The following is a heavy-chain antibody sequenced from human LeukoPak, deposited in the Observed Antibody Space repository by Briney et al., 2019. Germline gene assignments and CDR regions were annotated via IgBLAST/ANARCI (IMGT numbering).Heavy chain of an antibody. CDR3: AKDIRGRVYGSGSYYTGFDY. D-gene: IGHD3-10*01. CDR2: ISYDGSNK. J-gene: IGHJ4*02. V-gene: IGHV3-30-3*01. Sequence: GGSLRLSCAASGFTFSSYAMHWVRQAPGKGLEWVAVISYDGSNKYYADSVKGRFTISRDNAKNSLYLQMNSLRAEDTALYYCAKDIRGRVYGSGSYYTGFDYWGQGTLVTVSS. CDR1: GFTFSSYA.